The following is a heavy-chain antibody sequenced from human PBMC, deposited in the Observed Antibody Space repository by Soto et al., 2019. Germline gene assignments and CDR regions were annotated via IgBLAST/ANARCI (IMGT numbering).Heavy chain of an antibody. V-gene: IGHV3-33*01. CDR3: ARQITIFGVVVNYYYYGMDV. D-gene: IGHD3-3*01. J-gene: IGHJ6*02. CDR2: IWYDGSNK. Sequence: QVQLVESGGGVVQPGRSLRLSCAASGFTFSSYGMHWVRQAPGKGLEWVAVIWYDGSNKYYADSVKGRFTISRDNSKNTLYLQMNSLRAEDTAVYYCARQITIFGVVVNYYYYGMDVWGQGTTVTVSS. CDR1: GFTFSSYG.